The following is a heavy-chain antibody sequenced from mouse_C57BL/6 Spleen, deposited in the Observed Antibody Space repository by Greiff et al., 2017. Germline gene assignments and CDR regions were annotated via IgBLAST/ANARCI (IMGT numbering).Heavy chain of an antibody. CDR3: ARQSNYEYFDV. CDR2: ISSGGSYT. D-gene: IGHD2-5*01. V-gene: IGHV5-6*02. Sequence: DVMLVESGGDLVKPGGSLKLSCAASGFTFSSYGLSWVRQTPDKRLEWVATISSGGSYTYYPDSVKGRFTISRDNAKNTLYLQMSSLKSEDTAMYYCARQSNYEYFDVWGTGTTVTVSS. CDR1: GFTFSSYG. J-gene: IGHJ1*03.